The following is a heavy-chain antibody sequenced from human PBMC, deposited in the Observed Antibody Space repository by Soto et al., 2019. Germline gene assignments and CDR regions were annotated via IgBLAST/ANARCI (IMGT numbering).Heavy chain of an antibody. D-gene: IGHD6-13*01. CDR3: ARERTADNWFDP. J-gene: IGHJ5*02. CDR1: GDSISTYY. Sequence: QVQLQESGPGLVKPSETLSLTCTVSGDSISTYYWNWIRQPAGKELEWIGRLYTSGSTNYSPSLESRVTMSLDTSKNEVSLRVNSVTAADTAVYYCARERTADNWFDPWGQGTLVTVSS. V-gene: IGHV4-4*07. CDR2: LYTSGST.